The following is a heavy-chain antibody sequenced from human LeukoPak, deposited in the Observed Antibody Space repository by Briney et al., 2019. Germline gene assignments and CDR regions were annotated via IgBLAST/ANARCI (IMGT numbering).Heavy chain of an antibody. CDR1: GGSISSSSYY. CDR3: ARPRYSYGYYFDY. Sequence: SETLSLTCTVSGGSISSSSYYWGWIRQPPGKGLEWIGSIYYSGSTYYNPSLKSRVTISVDTSKNQFSLKLSSVTAADTAVYYCARPRYSYGYYFDYWGQGTLVTVSS. V-gene: IGHV4-39*01. J-gene: IGHJ4*02. D-gene: IGHD5-18*01. CDR2: IYYSGST.